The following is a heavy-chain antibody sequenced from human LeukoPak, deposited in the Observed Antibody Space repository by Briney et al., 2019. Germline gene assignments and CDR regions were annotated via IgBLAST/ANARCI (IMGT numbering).Heavy chain of an antibody. CDR1: GFTFSSYG. CDR2: IWYDGSNK. J-gene: IGHJ4*02. V-gene: IGHV3-33*01. CDR3: ARDRGGDFDIDY. D-gene: IGHD4-17*01. Sequence: PGRSLRLSYAASGFTFSSYGMHWVRQAPGKGLEWVAVIWYDGSNKYYADSVKGRFTISRDNSKNTLYLQMNSLRAEDTAVYYCARDRGGDFDIDYWGQGTLVTVSS.